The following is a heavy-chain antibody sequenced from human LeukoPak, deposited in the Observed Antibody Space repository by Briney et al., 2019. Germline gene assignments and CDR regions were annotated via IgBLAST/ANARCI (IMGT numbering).Heavy chain of an antibody. CDR3: ARGVAAAGTTLDY. D-gene: IGHD6-13*01. J-gene: IGHJ4*02. V-gene: IGHV3-66*01. Sequence: GGSLRLSCAASGFTVSSSYMTWVRQAPGKGLEWVSVIYSGGTTYYADSVKGRFTISRDNSKNTLYLQMNSLSDEDTAVYYCARGVAAAGTTLDYWGQGTLVTVSS. CDR1: GFTVSSSY. CDR2: IYSGGTT.